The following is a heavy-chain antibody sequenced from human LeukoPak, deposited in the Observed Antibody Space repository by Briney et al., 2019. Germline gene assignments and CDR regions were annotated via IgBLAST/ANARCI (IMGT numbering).Heavy chain of an antibody. D-gene: IGHD6-13*01. CDR2: ISGSGGST. CDR1: GFTVSSNY. J-gene: IGHJ4*02. CDR3: AKDRVAAAARRSYYFDY. Sequence: GGSLRLSCAASGFTVSSNYMSWVRQAPGKGLEWVSAISGSGGSTYYADSVKGRFTISRDNSKNTLYLQMNSLRAEDTAVYYCAKDRVAAAARRSYYFDYWGQGTLVTVSS. V-gene: IGHV3-23*01.